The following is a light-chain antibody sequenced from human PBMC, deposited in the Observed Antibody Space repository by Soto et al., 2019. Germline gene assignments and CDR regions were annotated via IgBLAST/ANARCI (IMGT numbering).Light chain of an antibody. J-gene: IGKJ1*01. CDR2: DAS. CDR3: QQYYSRRT. V-gene: IGKV1-5*01. Sequence: DIQMTQSPSTLSSSGGDRVTITCRASQDINNWLAWYQQKPGNAPKFLIYDASTLESGVPSRFSGGGSGTEFTLTISSLQPDDSATYYCQQYYSRRTFGQGTKVDI. CDR1: QDINNW.